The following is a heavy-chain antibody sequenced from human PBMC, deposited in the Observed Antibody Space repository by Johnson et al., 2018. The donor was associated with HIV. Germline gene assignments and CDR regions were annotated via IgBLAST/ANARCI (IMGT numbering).Heavy chain of an antibody. V-gene: IGHV3-30-3*01. CDR1: GFTFNDYG. Sequence: QVQLVESGGGVVQPGRSLRLSCAASGFTFNDYGMHWVRQAPGKGLEWVAVISYDGTNEYYADSVKGRFTISRDNSKNTLYLQMNSLRDEDTAVYYCARDAEEYCGGDCYLWGLGAFDIWGQGTMVTVSS. D-gene: IGHD2-21*02. J-gene: IGHJ3*02. CDR3: ARDAEEYCGGDCYLWGLGAFDI. CDR2: ISYDGTNE.